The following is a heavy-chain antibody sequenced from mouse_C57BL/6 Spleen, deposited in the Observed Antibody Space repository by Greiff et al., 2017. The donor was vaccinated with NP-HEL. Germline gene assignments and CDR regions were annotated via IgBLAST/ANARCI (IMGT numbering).Heavy chain of an antibody. CDR1: GFTFTDYY. V-gene: IGHV7-3*01. CDR2: IRNKANGYTT. CDR3: ARDKDYGSSYDAMDY. J-gene: IGHJ4*01. Sequence: EVQGVESGGGLVQPGGSLSLSCAASGFTFTDYYMSWVRQPPGKALEWLGFIRNKANGYTTEYSASVKGRFTISRDNSQSILYLQMNALRAEDSATYYCARDKDYGSSYDAMDYWGQGTSVTVSS. D-gene: IGHD1-1*01.